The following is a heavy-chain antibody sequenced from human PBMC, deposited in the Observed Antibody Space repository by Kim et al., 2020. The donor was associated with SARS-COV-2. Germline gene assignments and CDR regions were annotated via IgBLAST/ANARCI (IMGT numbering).Heavy chain of an antibody. CDR3: ARVAWYCSGGSCYSIFYYYGMDV. CDR2: INHSGST. Sequence: SETLSLTCAVYGGSFSGYYWSWIRQPPGKGLEWIGEINHSGSTNYNPSLKSRVTISVDTSKNQFSLKLSSVTAADTAVYYCARVAWYCSGGSCYSIFYYYGMDVWGQGTTVTVSS. D-gene: IGHD2-15*01. V-gene: IGHV4-34*01. CDR1: GGSFSGYY. J-gene: IGHJ6*02.